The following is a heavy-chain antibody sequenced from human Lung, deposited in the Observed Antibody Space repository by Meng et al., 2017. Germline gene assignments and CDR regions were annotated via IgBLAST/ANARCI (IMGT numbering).Heavy chain of an antibody. J-gene: IGHJ4*02. V-gene: IGHV4-34*01. CDR3: ARGPTTMAHDFDY. D-gene: IGHD4-11*01. CDR1: GGSFSDYY. CDR2: INHSGST. Sequence: QGQLQRWGAGLLKPSETRSLTCVVSGGSFSDYYWSWIRQPPGKGLEWIGEINHSGSTNYNPSLESRATISVDTSQNNLSLKLSSVTAADSAVYYCARGPTTMAHDFDYWGQGTLVTVSS.